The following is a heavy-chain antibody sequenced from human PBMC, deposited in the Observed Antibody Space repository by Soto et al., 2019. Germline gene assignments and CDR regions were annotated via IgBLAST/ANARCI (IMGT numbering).Heavy chain of an antibody. CDR1: RGTMTSGDQY. V-gene: IGHV4-31*03. CDR3: ARELPQRQGRNMDV. CDR2: INHRGSL. D-gene: IGHD1-1*01. Sequence: SETLSLTCISTRGTMTSGDQYWTWIRHRPGEGLEWLGYINHRGSLYYNPSLKSRVSMSVDTSKNQFSLNLSSVTAADTAVYYCARELPQRQGRNMDVWGQGTTVTVSS. J-gene: IGHJ6*02.